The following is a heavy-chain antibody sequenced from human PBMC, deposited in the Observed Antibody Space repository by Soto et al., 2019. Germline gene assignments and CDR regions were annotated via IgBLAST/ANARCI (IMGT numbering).Heavy chain of an antibody. CDR1: GFIFSNYA. Sequence: EVHLLESGGGLVHPGESLRLSCVASGFIFSNYAMSWVRQAPGKGLEWVSTITGWDAGTSYADSVKGRFTISRDNSKNTLYLEMNSLSADDTAVYHCARDRSGYDQTPDYWGQGTLVTVSS. V-gene: IGHV3-23*01. CDR2: ITGWDAGT. J-gene: IGHJ4*02. CDR3: ARDRSGYDQTPDY. D-gene: IGHD5-12*01.